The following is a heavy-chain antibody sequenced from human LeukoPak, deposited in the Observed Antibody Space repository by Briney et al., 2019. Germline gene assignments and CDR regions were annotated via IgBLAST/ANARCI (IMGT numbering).Heavy chain of an antibody. D-gene: IGHD4-17*01. CDR2: IYSGGST. J-gene: IGHJ4*02. Sequence: GRSLRLSCVASGFTFRSYGMHWVRQAPGKGLEWVSVIYSGGSTYYADSVKGRFTISRDNSKNTLYLQMNSLRAEDTAVYYCVRGDYGDYTLFDYWGQGTLVTVSS. CDR1: GFTFRSYG. V-gene: IGHV3-53*01. CDR3: VRGDYGDYTLFDY.